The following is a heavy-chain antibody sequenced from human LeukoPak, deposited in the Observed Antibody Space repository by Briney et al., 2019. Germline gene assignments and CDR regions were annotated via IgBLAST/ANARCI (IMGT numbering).Heavy chain of an antibody. CDR1: GFTFSSYG. J-gene: IGHJ4*02. CDR2: ISYDGSNK. CDR3: AKDEGRTVRDYYGSGSPSGY. Sequence: GGSLRLSCAASGFTFSSYGMHWVRQAPGKGLEWVAVISYDGSNKYYADSVKGRFTISRDNSKNTLYLQMNSLRAEDTAVYYCAKDEGRTVRDYYGSGSPSGYWGQGTLVTVSS. V-gene: IGHV3-30*18. D-gene: IGHD3-10*01.